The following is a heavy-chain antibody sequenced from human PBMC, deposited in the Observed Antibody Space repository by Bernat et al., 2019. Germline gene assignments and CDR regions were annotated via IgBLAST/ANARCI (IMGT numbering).Heavy chain of an antibody. Sequence: EVQLVESGGGLVQPGGSLRLSCAASGFIFTSYWMHWVRQTPGKGLVWVSRINRDGSITSYADSVKGRFTISRDNGKNTLYLQMNSLRVEDTAVYYCVRIRYSSDSLGMDYWGQVVLVTVSP. CDR1: GFIFTSYW. CDR2: INRDGSIT. V-gene: IGHV3-74*01. J-gene: IGHJ4*02. CDR3: VRIRYSSDSLGMDY. D-gene: IGHD3-22*01.